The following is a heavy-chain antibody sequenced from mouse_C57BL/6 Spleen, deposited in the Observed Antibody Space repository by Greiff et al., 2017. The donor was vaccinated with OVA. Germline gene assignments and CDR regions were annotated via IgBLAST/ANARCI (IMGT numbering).Heavy chain of an antibody. CDR1: GYTFTSYW. V-gene: IGHV1-7*01. J-gene: IGHJ2*01. Sequence: VQLQQSGAELAKPGASVKLSCKASGYTFTSYWMHWVKQRPGQGLEWIGYINPSSGYTKYNQKFKDKATLTADKSSSTAYMQLSSLTYEDSAVYYCARFPLDYPGYFDYWGQGTTLTVSS. D-gene: IGHD2-4*01. CDR2: INPSSGYT. CDR3: ARFPLDYPGYFDY.